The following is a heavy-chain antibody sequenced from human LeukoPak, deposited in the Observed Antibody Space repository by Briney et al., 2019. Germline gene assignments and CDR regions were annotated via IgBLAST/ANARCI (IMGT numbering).Heavy chain of an antibody. CDR2: IYYSGST. V-gene: IGHV4-31*03. D-gene: IGHD2-15*01. J-gene: IGHJ4*02. CDR1: GGSISSGGYY. CDR3: ARVSGVVVAMTSVFDY. Sequence: SETLSLTCTVSGGSISSGGYYWSWIRQRPGKGLEWIGYIYYSGSTYYNPSLKSRVTISVDTSKNQFSLKLSSVTAADTAVYYCARVSGVVVAMTSVFDYWGQGTLVTVSS.